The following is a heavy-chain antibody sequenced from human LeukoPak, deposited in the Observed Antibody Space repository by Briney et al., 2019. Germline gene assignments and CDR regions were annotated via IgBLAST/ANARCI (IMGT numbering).Heavy chain of an antibody. J-gene: IGHJ5*02. Sequence: GASVKVSCKASGYTFTSYDINWVRQATGQGLEWMGWMNPNSGNTGYAQKFQGRVTMTRNTSISTAYMELSSPRSEDTAVYYCAGRPSKRYSSGPGFDPWGQGTLVTVSS. D-gene: IGHD6-19*01. V-gene: IGHV1-8*01. CDR3: AGRPSKRYSSGPGFDP. CDR2: MNPNSGNT. CDR1: GYTFTSYD.